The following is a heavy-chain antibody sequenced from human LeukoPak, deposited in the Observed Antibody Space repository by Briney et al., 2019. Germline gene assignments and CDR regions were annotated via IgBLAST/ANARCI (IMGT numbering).Heavy chain of an antibody. CDR2: ISYDGGKK. J-gene: IGHJ4*02. D-gene: IGHD5-18*01. CDR1: DFTFSTYA. Sequence: GRSLRLSCAVSDFTFSTYATHWVRQAPDKGLEWVAVISYDGGKKYYADSVKGRFTISRDNSKNTLYLQMNSLRTEDTAMYYCASRKDTPHLPDYWGQGTLVTVSS. V-gene: IGHV3-30-3*01. CDR3: ASRKDTPHLPDY.